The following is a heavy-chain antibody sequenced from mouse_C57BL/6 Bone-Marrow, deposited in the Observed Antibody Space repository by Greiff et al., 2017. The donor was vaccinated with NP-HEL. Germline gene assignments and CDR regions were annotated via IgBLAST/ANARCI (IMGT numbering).Heavy chain of an antibody. J-gene: IGHJ2*01. D-gene: IGHD1-1*01. CDR1: GYAFSSSW. Sequence: VQLQQSGPELVKPGASVKISCKASGYAFSSSWMNWVKQRPGKGLEWIGRIYPGDGDTNYNGKFKGKATLTADKSSSTADMQLSSLTSEDSAVYFCASIYYYGSTPYWGQGTTLTVSS. V-gene: IGHV1-82*01. CDR2: IYPGDGDT. CDR3: ASIYYYGSTPY.